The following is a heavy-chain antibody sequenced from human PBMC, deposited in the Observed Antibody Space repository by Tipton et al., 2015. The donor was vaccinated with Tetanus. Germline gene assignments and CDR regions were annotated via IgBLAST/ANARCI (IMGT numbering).Heavy chain of an antibody. CDR2: IYYSGST. CDR1: GGSISSGGYY. J-gene: IGHJ4*02. CDR3: ARDQARGARGWNYFDY. D-gene: IGHD1-26*01. Sequence: GLVKPSQTLSLTCTVSGGSISSGGYYWTWIRQHPGKGLEWIGDIYYSGSTYYNPSLKSRVSISVDTSNNQFSVNLNSVTAADTAAYYCARDQARGARGWNYFDYWGQGALVTVSS. V-gene: IGHV4-31*03.